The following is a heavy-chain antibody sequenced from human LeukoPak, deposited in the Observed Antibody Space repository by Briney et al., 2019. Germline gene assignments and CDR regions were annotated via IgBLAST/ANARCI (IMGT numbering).Heavy chain of an antibody. Sequence: ETLSLTCTVSGGSISSSSYYWGWVRQAPGKGLEWVAYIKDDGSGMFYLDSVKGRFTISRDNAKNSLYLQLNSLRTEDTAVYYCARVPGHSCGWYDYWGQGTLVTVSS. D-gene: IGHD6-19*01. CDR1: GGSISSSSYY. CDR2: IKDDGSGM. V-gene: IGHV3-7*05. CDR3: ARVPGHSCGWYDY. J-gene: IGHJ4*02.